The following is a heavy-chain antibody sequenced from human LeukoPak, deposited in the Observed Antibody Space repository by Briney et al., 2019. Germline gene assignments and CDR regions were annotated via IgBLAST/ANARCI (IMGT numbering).Heavy chain of an antibody. CDR3: TRAVPGTGWFDP. CDR1: GFTFSTYS. J-gene: IGHJ5*02. Sequence: GGSPRLSCAASGFTFSTYSMNWVRQAPGKGLEWVSYISSTSSSIYYADSVKGRFTISRDNAKNSLYLQMNSLRDEDTAVYYCTRAVPGTGWFDPWGQGTLVTVSS. V-gene: IGHV3-48*02. D-gene: IGHD6-19*01. CDR2: ISSTSSSI.